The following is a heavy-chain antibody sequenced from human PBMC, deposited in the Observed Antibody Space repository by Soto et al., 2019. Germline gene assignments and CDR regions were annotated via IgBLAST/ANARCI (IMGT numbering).Heavy chain of an antibody. V-gene: IGHV4-30-2*01. Sequence: SETLSLTCAVSGGSISSGGYSWSWIRQPPGKGLEWIGYIYHSGSTYYNPSLKSRVTISVDRSKNQFSLKLSSVTAADTAVYYCARLYYYDSSGDGFDPWGQGALVTVSS. D-gene: IGHD3-22*01. CDR3: ARLYYYDSSGDGFDP. CDR2: IYHSGST. CDR1: GGSISSGGYS. J-gene: IGHJ5*02.